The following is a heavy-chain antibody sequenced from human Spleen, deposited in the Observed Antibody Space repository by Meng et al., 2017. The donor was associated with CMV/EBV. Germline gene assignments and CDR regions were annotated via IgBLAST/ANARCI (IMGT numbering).Heavy chain of an antibody. D-gene: IGHD2-15*01. Sequence: ASVKVSCKASGYTFTSYGISWVRQAPGQGLEWMGWISAYNGNTNYAQKLQGRVTMTTDTSTSTAYMELRSLRSDDTAVYYCARDGGSCSGGSCPRGEWFDPWGQGTLVTVSS. CDR2: ISAYNGNT. J-gene: IGHJ5*02. CDR3: ARDGGSCSGGSCPRGEWFDP. V-gene: IGHV1-18*01. CDR1: GYTFTSYG.